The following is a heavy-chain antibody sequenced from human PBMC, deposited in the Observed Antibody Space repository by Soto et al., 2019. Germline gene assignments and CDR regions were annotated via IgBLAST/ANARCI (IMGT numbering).Heavy chain of an antibody. D-gene: IGHD3-10*01. CDR2: IYYSGST. V-gene: IGHV4-59*01. J-gene: IGHJ6*03. CDR3: ARDWRSGSHFSYMDV. CDR1: GGFIISYY. Sequence: SETLSLTCTVSGGFIISYYWSWIRQPPGKGLEWIGYIYYSGSTNYNPSLKSRVTISVDTSKNQFSLKLSSVTAADTAVYYCARDWRSGSHFSYMDVWGKGTTVTVSS.